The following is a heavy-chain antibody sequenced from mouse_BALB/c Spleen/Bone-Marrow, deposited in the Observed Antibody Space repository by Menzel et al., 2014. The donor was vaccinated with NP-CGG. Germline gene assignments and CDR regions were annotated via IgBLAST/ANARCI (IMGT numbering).Heavy chain of an antibody. CDR3: AREIINDYHWYFDV. J-gene: IGHJ1*01. CDR2: IRNKANGYTT. CDR1: GFTFTDYY. V-gene: IGHV7-3*02. Sequence: EVQLVESGGGLVQPGGSLRLSCATSGFTFTDYYMSWVRQPPGKALEWLGFIRNKANGYTTEYSASVKGRLTISRDNSQSILYLQMNTLRAEDSATYYCAREIINDYHWYFDVWGAGTTVTVSS. D-gene: IGHD2-4*01.